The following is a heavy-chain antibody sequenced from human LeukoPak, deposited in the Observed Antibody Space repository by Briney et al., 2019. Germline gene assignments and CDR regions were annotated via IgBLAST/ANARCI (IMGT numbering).Heavy chain of an antibody. J-gene: IGHJ4*02. CDR2: IYHSGST. D-gene: IGHD3-10*01. CDR3: ARAPGGSGSYFDY. Sequence: SETLSLTCTVSGYSICSGYYWGWIRQPPGKGLEWIGSIYHSGSTYYNPSLKSRVTISVDTSKNQFSLKLSSVTAADTAVYYCARAPGGSGSYFDYWGQGTLVTVSS. CDR1: GYSICSGYY. V-gene: IGHV4-38-2*02.